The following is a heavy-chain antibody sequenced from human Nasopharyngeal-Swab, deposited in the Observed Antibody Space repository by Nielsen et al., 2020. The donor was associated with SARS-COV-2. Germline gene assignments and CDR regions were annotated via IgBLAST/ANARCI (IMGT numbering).Heavy chain of an antibody. CDR2: IYYSGST. D-gene: IGHD3-10*01. CDR3: ARDGYGSGSYSN. V-gene: IGHV4-30-4*01. Sequence: WIRQPPGKGLEWIGYIYYSGSTYYNPSLKSRVTISVDTSKNQLSLKLSSVTAADTAVYYCARDGYGSGSYSNWGQGTLGTVSS. J-gene: IGHJ4*02.